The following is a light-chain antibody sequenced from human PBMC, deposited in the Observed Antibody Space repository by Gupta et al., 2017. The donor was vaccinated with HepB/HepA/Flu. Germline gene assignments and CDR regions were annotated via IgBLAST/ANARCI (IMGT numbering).Light chain of an antibody. J-gene: IGLJ3*02. CDR1: SSNIGIDI. V-gene: IGLV1-44*01. CDR2: RNH. CDR3: ASVDASRGAWL. Sequence: QSGLTQPPSVSGAPGQRVAISCSGSSSNIGIDIVNWYQQFPGTAPRLLIYRNHQRPSGVPDRFSASKSGTSASLAISGLQAEDEADYYCASVDASRGAWLFGGGTKLTVL.